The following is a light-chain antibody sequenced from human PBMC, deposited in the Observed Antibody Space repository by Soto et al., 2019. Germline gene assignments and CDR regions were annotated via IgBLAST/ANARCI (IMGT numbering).Light chain of an antibody. V-gene: IGKV3-11*01. CDR1: QSISDT. CDR3: QQRDIWPWT. J-gene: IGKJ1*01. Sequence: EIVMTQSPATLSVSPGGRATLSCRASQSISDTLAWYQQKPGQAPRLLIHGASKRATGIPARFSGSGSGTDFTLTISSLEPEDFAVYYCQQRDIWPWTFGQGTKVDIK. CDR2: GAS.